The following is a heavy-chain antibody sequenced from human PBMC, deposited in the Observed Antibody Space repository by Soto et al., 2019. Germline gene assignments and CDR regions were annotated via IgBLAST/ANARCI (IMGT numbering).Heavy chain of an antibody. J-gene: IGHJ6*02. Sequence: EVQLLESGGGLVQPGGSLRLSCAASGFTFSSYAMSWVRQAPGKGLEWVSAISGSGGSTYYADSVKGRCTISRDNSKNTLYLQRNSLRAEDTAVYYCAKGMGPYYYYGMDVWGQGTTVTVSS. V-gene: IGHV3-23*01. CDR1: GFTFSSYA. CDR3: AKGMGPYYYYGMDV. CDR2: ISGSGGST.